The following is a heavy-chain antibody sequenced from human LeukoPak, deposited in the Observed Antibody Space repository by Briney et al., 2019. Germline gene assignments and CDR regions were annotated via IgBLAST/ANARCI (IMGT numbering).Heavy chain of an antibody. CDR3: AGAQSRYCSSTTCYLNWFDP. J-gene: IGHJ5*02. Sequence: PSETLSLTCTVSGGSISSHYWSWIRQPPGKGLEWIGYIYDSGSSNYNPSLKSRVTISVDTSKNQFSLNLSSVTAVDTAIYYCAGAQSRYCSSTTCYLNWFDPWGQGTLVTVSS. V-gene: IGHV4-59*11. CDR1: GGSISSHY. D-gene: IGHD2-2*01. CDR2: IYDSGSS.